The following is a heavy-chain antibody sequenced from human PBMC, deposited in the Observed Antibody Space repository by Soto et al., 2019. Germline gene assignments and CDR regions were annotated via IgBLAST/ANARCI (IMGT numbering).Heavy chain of an antibody. CDR1: GGSISSSSYY. CDR2: IYYSGST. D-gene: IGHD3-3*02. CDR3: ASPKIAFYNWFDP. Sequence: SETLSLTCTVSGGSISSSSYYWGWIRQPPGKGLEWIGSIYYSGSTYYNTSLKSRDTISVDTSKNQFSLKLSSVTSADTAVYYCASPKIAFYNWFDPWGQGTLVTVS. J-gene: IGHJ5*02. V-gene: IGHV4-39*01.